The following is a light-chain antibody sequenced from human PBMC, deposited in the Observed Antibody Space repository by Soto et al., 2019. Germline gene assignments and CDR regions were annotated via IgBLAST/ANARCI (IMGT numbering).Light chain of an antibody. CDR2: AAT. CDR3: RQSYSNPRT. Sequence: DIQMTQSPSSLSASVGDRVTITCRASQSISSYLNWYQHKPGKAPNLLIYAATTLQSGVPSRFSCSGYWTDFPLTISSLHPEDFATYYCRQSYSNPRTFGKGTKVDIK. CDR1: QSISSY. V-gene: IGKV1-39*01. J-gene: IGKJ1*01.